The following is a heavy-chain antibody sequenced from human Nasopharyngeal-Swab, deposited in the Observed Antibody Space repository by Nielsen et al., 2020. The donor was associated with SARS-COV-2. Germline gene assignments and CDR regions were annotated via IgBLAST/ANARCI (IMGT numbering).Heavy chain of an antibody. CDR2: IYPGDSDT. J-gene: IGHJ4*02. D-gene: IGHD2-21*02. V-gene: IGHV5-51*01. CDR3: ARRAYCGGDCYSDY. Sequence: KVSCKGSGYSFTSYWIGWVRQMPGKGLEWMGIIYPGDSDTRYSPSFQGQVTISADKSITTAYLQWSSLKASDTAMYYCARRAYCGGDCYSDYWGQGTLVTVSS. CDR1: GYSFTSYW.